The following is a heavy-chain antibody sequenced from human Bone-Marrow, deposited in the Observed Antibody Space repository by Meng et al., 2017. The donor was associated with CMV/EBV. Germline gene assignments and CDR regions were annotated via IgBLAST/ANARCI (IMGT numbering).Heavy chain of an antibody. V-gene: IGHV3-30*04. CDR1: GFTFATHH. CDR2: ISPDGKTT. D-gene: IGHD1-26*01. CDR3: ARDYTGNYCIDF. J-gene: IGHJ4*02. Sequence: GESLKISCVASGFTFATHHIHWVRQTPGKGLEWVAIISPDGKTTHYADVVRGRFTISRDNSKKTLYLQMSHLGADDPAEYYCARDYTGNYCIDFWALGTLVTVPS.